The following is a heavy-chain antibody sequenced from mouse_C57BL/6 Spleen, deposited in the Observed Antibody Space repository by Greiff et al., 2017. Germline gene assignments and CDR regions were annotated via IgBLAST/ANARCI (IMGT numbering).Heavy chain of an antibody. CDR2: IDPEAGET. CDR3: ASWRAMDY. V-gene: IGHV14-2*01. Sequence: VQLQQSGAELVKPGASVTLSCTASGFNIKDYYMHWVKQRTEQGLEWVGRIDPEAGETKYATKFQGTATITADTSSNTAYLQLSSLSSEDTAVYYCASWRAMDYWGQGTSVTVSS. CDR1: GFNIKDYY. J-gene: IGHJ4*01.